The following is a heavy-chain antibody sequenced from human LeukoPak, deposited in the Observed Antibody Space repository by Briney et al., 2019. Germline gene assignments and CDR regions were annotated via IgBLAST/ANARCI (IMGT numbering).Heavy chain of an antibody. CDR1: GYTFTGYY. CDR3: ARDSSGYRIFDY. V-gene: IGHV1-2*02. D-gene: IGHD3-22*01. J-gene: IGHJ4*02. Sequence: GASVTVSCKASGYTFTGYYMHWVRQAPGQGLEWMGWINPNSGGTNYAQKFQGRVTMTRDTSISTAYMELSRLRSDDTAVYYCARDSSGYRIFDYWGQGTLVTVSS. CDR2: INPNSGGT.